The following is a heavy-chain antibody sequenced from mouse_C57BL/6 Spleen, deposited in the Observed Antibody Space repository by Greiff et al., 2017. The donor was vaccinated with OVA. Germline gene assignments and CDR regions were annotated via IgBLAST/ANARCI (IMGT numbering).Heavy chain of an antibody. J-gene: IGHJ2*01. V-gene: IGHV1-82*01. Sequence: QVQLQQSGPELVKPGASVKISCKASGYAFSSSWMNWVKQRPGKGLEWIGRIYPGDGDTTYNGKCKGKATLTADKSSSTAYMPLSSRTAEDAAVYVCVGITTVGGYWGQGTTLTVSS. CDR1: GYAFSSSW. D-gene: IGHD1-1*01. CDR2: IYPGDGDT. CDR3: VGITTVGGY.